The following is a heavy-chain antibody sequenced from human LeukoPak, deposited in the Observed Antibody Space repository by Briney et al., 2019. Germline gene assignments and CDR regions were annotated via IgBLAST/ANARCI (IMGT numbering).Heavy chain of an antibody. V-gene: IGHV1-2*02. CDR2: INPNSGGT. Sequence: ASVKVSCKASGYTFTGYYMHWVRQAPGQGLEWMGWINPNSGGTNYAQKFQGRVTMTRDTSISTAYMELSRLRSDDTAVYYCARVRSIAARGTLFDYWGQGTLVTVSS. J-gene: IGHJ4*02. D-gene: IGHD6-6*01. CDR3: ARVRSIAARGTLFDY. CDR1: GYTFTGYY.